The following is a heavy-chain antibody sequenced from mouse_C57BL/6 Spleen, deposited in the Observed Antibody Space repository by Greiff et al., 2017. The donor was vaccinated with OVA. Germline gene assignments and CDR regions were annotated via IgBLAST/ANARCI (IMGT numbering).Heavy chain of an antibody. D-gene: IGHD1-1*02. CDR3: ARVATRYFDV. Sequence: LQESGAELVKPGASVKISCKASGYAFSSYWMNWVKQRPGKGLEWIGQIYPGDGDTNYNGKFKGKATLTADKSSSTAYMQLSSLTSEDSAVYFCARVATRYFDVWGTGTTVTVSS. CDR2: IYPGDGDT. J-gene: IGHJ1*03. CDR1: GYAFSSYW. V-gene: IGHV1-80*01.